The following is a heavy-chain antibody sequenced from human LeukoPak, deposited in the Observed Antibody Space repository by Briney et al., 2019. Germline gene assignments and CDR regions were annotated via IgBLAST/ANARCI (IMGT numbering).Heavy chain of an antibody. Sequence: GGSLRLSCAASGFTFSRYSMNWIRQAPGKGLEWVSYISSSGSSIYYADSVKGRFTISRDNAKNSLYLQIHSLRAEDTAVYYCALSYDTDPGTLDYWGQGTLVTVSS. CDR2: ISSSGSSI. CDR3: ALSYDTDPGTLDY. CDR1: GFTFSRYS. D-gene: IGHD3-22*01. V-gene: IGHV3-48*04. J-gene: IGHJ4*02.